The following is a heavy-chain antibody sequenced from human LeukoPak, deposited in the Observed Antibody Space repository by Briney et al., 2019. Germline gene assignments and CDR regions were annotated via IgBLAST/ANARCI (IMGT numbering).Heavy chain of an antibody. D-gene: IGHD3-22*01. Sequence: EAAVKVSCKASRYTFTSYGFSWVRQAPGQGLEWMGWISTHNGNTKYAQKLQGRVTMTTDTSTSTAHMELRSLRPDDTAVYYCARGGYYYDSSGYYTFDYWGQGTLVTVCS. J-gene: IGHJ4*02. CDR1: RYTFTSYG. CDR3: ARGGYYYDSSGYYTFDY. V-gene: IGHV1-18*01. CDR2: ISTHNGNT.